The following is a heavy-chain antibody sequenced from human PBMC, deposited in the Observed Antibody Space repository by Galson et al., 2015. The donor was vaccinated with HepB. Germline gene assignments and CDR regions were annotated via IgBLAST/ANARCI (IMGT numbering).Heavy chain of an antibody. CDR1: GFTVSSNY. CDR3: ARDKLGLRFLEWLPTFDY. Sequence: SLRLSCAASGFTVSSNYMSWVRQTPGKGLEWVSVIYSGGSTYYADSVKGRFTISRDNSKNTLYLQMNSLRAADTAVYYCARDKLGLRFLEWLPTFDYWGQGSLVTVSS. D-gene: IGHD3-3*01. CDR2: IYSGGST. J-gene: IGHJ4*02. V-gene: IGHV3-66*01.